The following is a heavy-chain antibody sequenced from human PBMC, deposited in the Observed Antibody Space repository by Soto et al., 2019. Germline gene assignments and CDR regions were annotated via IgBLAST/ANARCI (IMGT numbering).Heavy chain of an antibody. CDR1: GFTFSSYG. CDR3: ARGRYYGSGSYSSSAYYYYGMDV. V-gene: IGHV3-33*01. Sequence: QVQLVESGGGVVQPGRSLRLSCAASGFTFSSYGMHWVRQAPGKGLEWVAVIWYDGSNKYYADSVKGRFTISRDNSKNTLYLQMNSLRAEDTAVYYCARGRYYGSGSYSSSAYYYYGMDVWGQGPTVTVSS. J-gene: IGHJ6*02. CDR2: IWYDGSNK. D-gene: IGHD3-10*01.